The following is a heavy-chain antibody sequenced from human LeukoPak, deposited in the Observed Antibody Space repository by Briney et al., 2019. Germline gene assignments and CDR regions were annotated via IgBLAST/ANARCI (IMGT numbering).Heavy chain of an antibody. V-gene: IGHV5-51*01. CDR3: ARYYGSGSYSLRPFDY. CDR1: GYIFTSYW. Sequence: KVSCKASGYIFTSYWIGWVRQMPGRGLEWMGIIYPGDSDTRYSPSFQGQVTISADKSISTAYLQWSSLKASDTAMYYCARYYGSGSYSLRPFDYWGQGTLVTVSS. CDR2: IYPGDSDT. D-gene: IGHD3-10*01. J-gene: IGHJ4*02.